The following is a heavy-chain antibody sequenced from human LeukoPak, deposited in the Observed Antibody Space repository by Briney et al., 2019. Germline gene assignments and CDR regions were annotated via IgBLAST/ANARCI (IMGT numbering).Heavy chain of an antibody. Sequence: GGSLRLSCAASGFTFSSYGIHWVRQAPGKGLEWVAFIRYDGSYKYYADSVKGRFTISRDNAKNSLYLQMDSLRAEDTAVYYCARDAVGMEWELPFDYWGQGTLVTVSS. CDR3: ARDAVGMEWELPFDY. V-gene: IGHV3-30*02. CDR2: IRYDGSYK. CDR1: GFTFSSYG. J-gene: IGHJ4*02. D-gene: IGHD1-26*01.